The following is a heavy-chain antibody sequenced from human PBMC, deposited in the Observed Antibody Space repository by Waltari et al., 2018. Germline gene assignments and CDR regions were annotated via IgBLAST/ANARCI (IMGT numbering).Heavy chain of an antibody. D-gene: IGHD6-13*01. CDR3: ARDSGADSNTWYVSDC. J-gene: IGHJ4*02. V-gene: IGHV3-23*01. CDR1: GFTFSSYA. CDR2: ISGSGGTT. Sequence: EVQLLESGGGLVQPGGSLRLSCAASGFTFSSYAMSWVRQAPGKGLEWVSAISGSGGTTYYADSVKGRFTISRDKSKNTLYLQMNSLRAEDTAVYYCARDSGADSNTWYVSDCWGQGTLVTVSS.